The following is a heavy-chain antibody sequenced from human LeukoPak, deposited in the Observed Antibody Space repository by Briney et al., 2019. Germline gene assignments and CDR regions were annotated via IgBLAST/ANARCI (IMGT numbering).Heavy chain of an antibody. V-gene: IGHV3-74*01. CDR2: INSDGSST. CDR3: AREGSGGSSYYFDY. CDR1: GFTFSSYW. J-gene: IGHJ4*02. D-gene: IGHD2-15*01. Sequence: GGSLRLSCAASGFTFSSYWMHWVRHAPGKGLVWVSRINSDGSSTSYADSVKGRFTISRDNAKNTLYLQMNSLRAEDTAVYYCAREGSGGSSYYFDYWGQGTLVTVSS.